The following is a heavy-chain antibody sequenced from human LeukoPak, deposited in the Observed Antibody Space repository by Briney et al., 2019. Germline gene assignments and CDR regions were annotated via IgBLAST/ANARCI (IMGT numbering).Heavy chain of an antibody. CDR2: IYTSGST. CDR3: ARVDLRAAYFDY. Sequence: SETLSLTCTVSGGSISSYYWSWIRQPAGKGLEWIGRIYTSGSTGYNPSLKSRVTMSVDTPKNQFSLKLSSVTAADTAVYYCARVDLRAAYFDYWGQGTLVTVSS. CDR1: GGSISSYY. V-gene: IGHV4-4*07. J-gene: IGHJ4*02. D-gene: IGHD2-15*01.